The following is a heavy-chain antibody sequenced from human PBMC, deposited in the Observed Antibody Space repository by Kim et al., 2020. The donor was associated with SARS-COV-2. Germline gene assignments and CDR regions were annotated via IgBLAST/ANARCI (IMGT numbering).Heavy chain of an antibody. Sequence: GGSLRLSCAASGFTFSSYAMHWVRQAPGKGLEWVAVISYDGSNKYYADSVKGRFTISRDNSKNTLYLQMNSLRAEDTAVYYCAREGPLDSSSWYYFDYWGQGTLVTVSS. V-gene: IGHV3-30*04. CDR3: AREGPLDSSSWYYFDY. D-gene: IGHD6-13*01. J-gene: IGHJ4*02. CDR2: ISYDGSNK. CDR1: GFTFSSYA.